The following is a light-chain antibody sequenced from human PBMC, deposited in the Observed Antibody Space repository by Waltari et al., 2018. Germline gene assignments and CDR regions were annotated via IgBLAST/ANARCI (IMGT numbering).Light chain of an antibody. CDR2: EVS. Sequence: QSALTQPASVSGSPGQSITISCTGTSSDVGGYNYVSWYQQHPGKAPKLMIYEVSNRPSGLSNRFPGSKSGNTASLTISGLQAEDEADYYCSSYTTSSTVVFGGGTKLTVL. V-gene: IGLV2-14*01. CDR3: SSYTTSSTVV. CDR1: SSDVGGYNY. J-gene: IGLJ3*02.